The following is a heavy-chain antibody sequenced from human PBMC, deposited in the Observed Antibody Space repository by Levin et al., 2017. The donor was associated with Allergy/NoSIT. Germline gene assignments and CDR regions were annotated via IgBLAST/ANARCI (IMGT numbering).Heavy chain of an antibody. CDR2: IYFSGRT. Sequence: SETLSLTCTVSGGSISSGGYFWGWIRQHPGKGLEWIGYIYFSGRTYYNPSLKSRVTISIDTSRNQISLNLSSVTAADTAVYYCASYCSTTSCPFDYWGQGTLVTVSS. CDR1: GGSISSGGYF. J-gene: IGHJ4*02. CDR3: ASYCSTTSCPFDY. D-gene: IGHD2-2*01. V-gene: IGHV4-31*03.